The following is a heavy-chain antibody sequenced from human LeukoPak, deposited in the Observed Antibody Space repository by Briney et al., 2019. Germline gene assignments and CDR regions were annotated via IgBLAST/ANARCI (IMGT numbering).Heavy chain of an antibody. V-gene: IGHV3-11*06. Sequence: GGSLRLSCAASGFTFSDYYMSWIRQALGKGLEWVSYISSSSSYTNYADSVKGRFTISRDNAKNSLYPQMNSLRAEDTAVYYCAREEVTMIVALWGQGTMVTVSS. CDR1: GFTFSDYY. CDR3: AREEVTMIVAL. D-gene: IGHD3-22*01. J-gene: IGHJ3*01. CDR2: ISSSSSYT.